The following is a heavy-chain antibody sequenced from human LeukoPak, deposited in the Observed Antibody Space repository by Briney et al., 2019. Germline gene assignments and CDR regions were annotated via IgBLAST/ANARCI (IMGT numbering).Heavy chain of an antibody. J-gene: IGHJ4*02. CDR3: ARAAAAGMYHFDS. Sequence: GGSLRLSCAASGCTFSSYWMHWVRQAPGKGLVWVSRINTDGSSTSYADSVKGRFTVSRDNAKNTLYLQMNSLRAEDTAVYYCARAAAAGMYHFDSWGQGTLVTVSS. CDR2: INTDGSST. CDR1: GCTFSSYW. V-gene: IGHV3-74*01. D-gene: IGHD6-13*01.